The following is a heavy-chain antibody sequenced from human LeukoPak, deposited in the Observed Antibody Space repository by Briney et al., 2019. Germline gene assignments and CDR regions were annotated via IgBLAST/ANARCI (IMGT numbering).Heavy chain of an antibody. CDR1: GFTFSHYA. V-gene: IGHV3-30*04. CDR2: ISYDGSEQ. CDR3: ARERAGFYAEY. Sequence: GGSLRLSCAASGFTFSHYAVYWVRQAPGKGLEWVALISYDGSEQHYADSVKGRFTISRDSPKNTLYLQMNTLRPEDTAVYYCARERAGFYAEYWGQGTLVTVSS. J-gene: IGHJ4*02. D-gene: IGHD3-9*01.